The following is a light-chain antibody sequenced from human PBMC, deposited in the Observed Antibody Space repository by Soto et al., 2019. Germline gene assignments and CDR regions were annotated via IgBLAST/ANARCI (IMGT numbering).Light chain of an antibody. J-gene: IGKJ5*01. Sequence: EVVLTQSPATLSLSPGERATLSCRASQSVSNYLAWYQQKPGRPPRLLFYDASNRATGIPASFSGGGSATDFTLPISSLQTPDSAPYFCQQRSDWPRITFGHGTRLEIK. V-gene: IGKV3-11*01. CDR2: DAS. CDR1: QSVSNY. CDR3: QQRSDWPRIT.